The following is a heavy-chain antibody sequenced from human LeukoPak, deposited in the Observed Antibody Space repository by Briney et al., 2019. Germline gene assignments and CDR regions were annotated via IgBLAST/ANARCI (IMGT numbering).Heavy chain of an antibody. Sequence: GGSLRLSCAASGFTFRSYAMSWVRQAPGKGLEWVSAISGSGGSTYYADSVKGRFTISRDNFKNTLCLQMNSLRAEDTAVYYCAKYSGIWDYFNYWGQGTLVTVSS. CDR1: GFTFRSYA. D-gene: IGHD6-13*01. CDR3: AKYSGIWDYFNY. V-gene: IGHV3-23*01. J-gene: IGHJ4*02. CDR2: ISGSGGST.